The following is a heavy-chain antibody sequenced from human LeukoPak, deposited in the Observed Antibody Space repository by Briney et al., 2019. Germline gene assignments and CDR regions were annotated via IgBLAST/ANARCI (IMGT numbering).Heavy chain of an antibody. CDR1: GYTFTGYY. J-gene: IGHJ6*03. CDR3: ARGVVAATFYYYMDV. CDR2: INPSSGGT. V-gene: IGHV1-2*02. Sequence: GASVKVSCTPSGYTFTGYYIQWVRQAPRQGLEWMGWINPSSGGTNYAQKFQGRVTMTRDTSISTAYMELSRLRSDDTAVYYCARGVVAATFYYYMDVWGKGTTVTISS. D-gene: IGHD2-15*01.